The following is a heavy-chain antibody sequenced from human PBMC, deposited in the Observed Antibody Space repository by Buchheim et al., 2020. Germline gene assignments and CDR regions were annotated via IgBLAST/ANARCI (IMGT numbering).Heavy chain of an antibody. CDR1: GFTFSSYS. Sequence: EVQLVESGGGLVKPGGSLRLSCAASGFTFSSYSMNWVRQAPGKGLEWVSSISSSSSYIYYADSVKGRFTISRENAKNSLYLQMNSLRAEDTAVYYCARDRDSYGTYYYGMDVWGQGTT. V-gene: IGHV3-21*01. CDR2: ISSSSSYI. CDR3: ARDRDSYGTYYYGMDV. J-gene: IGHJ6*02. D-gene: IGHD5-18*01.